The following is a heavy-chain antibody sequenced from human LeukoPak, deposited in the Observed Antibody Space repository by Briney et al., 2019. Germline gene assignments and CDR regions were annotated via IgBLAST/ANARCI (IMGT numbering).Heavy chain of an antibody. CDR2: ISGSGGST. Sequence: PGGSLRLSCAASRFTFSTYSMNWVRQAPGKGLEWVSGISGSGGSTYYADSVKGRFTISRDNSKNTLYLQMNSLRAEDTAVYYCAATYGSGSRGDAFDIWGQGTMVTVSS. D-gene: IGHD3-10*01. J-gene: IGHJ3*02. CDR3: AATYGSGSRGDAFDI. V-gene: IGHV3-23*01. CDR1: RFTFSTYS.